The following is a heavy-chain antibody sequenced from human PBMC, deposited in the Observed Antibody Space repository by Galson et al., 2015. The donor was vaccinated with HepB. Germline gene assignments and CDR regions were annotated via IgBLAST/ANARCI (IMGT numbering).Heavy chain of an antibody. CDR2: ISSSSSYI. J-gene: IGHJ4*02. D-gene: IGHD2-15*01. CDR1: GFTFSSYS. Sequence: SCKASGFTFSSYSMNWVRQAPGKGLEWVSSISSSSSYIYYADSVKGRFTISRDNAKNSLYLQMNSLRAEDTAVYYCARADQTDIVVVVAATPGDYWGQGTLVTVSS. CDR3: ARADQTDIVVVVAATPGDY. V-gene: IGHV3-21*01.